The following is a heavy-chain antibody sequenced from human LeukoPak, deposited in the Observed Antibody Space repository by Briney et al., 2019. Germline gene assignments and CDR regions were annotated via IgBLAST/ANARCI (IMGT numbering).Heavy chain of an antibody. CDR1: GFSFSSYA. J-gene: IGHJ6*03. Sequence: GGSLRLSCVAPGFSFSSYAMNWVRQGAGKGLEWVSGIVGSDDSTYHADSVRGRFTISRDNSKNTLYLHMNSLSGEDTAVYYCARGRRTNFHYYNYMDVWGKGTAVTVSS. V-gene: IGHV3-23*01. CDR2: IVGSDDST. CDR3: ARGRRTNFHYYNYMDV.